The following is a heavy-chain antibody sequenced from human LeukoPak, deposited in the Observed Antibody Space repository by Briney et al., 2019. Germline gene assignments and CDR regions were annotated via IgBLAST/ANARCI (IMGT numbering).Heavy chain of an antibody. Sequence: PGGSLRLSCAASGFTFSSYWMAWVRQAPGKGLEWVGNMNQAGSEKYYVDSVMGRFTISRDNAKNSLYLQMNSLRAEDTAVYYCATYCSGTHCYTFEIWGQGTMVTVSS. CDR1: GFTFSSYW. CDR2: MNQAGSEK. CDR3: ATYCSGTHCYTFEI. V-gene: IGHV3-7*01. J-gene: IGHJ3*02. D-gene: IGHD2-2*02.